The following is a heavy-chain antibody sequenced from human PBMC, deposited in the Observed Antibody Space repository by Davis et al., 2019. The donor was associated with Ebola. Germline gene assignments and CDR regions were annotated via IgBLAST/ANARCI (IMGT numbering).Heavy chain of an antibody. CDR2: IWYDGSNK. V-gene: IGHV3-33*01. J-gene: IGHJ6*02. CDR1: GFTFSSYG. Sequence: PGGSLRLSCAASGFTFSSYGMHWVRQAPGKGLEWVAVIWYDGSNKYYADSVKGRFTISRDNSKNTLYLQMNSLRAEDTAVYYCARDPPGDAVVKVAAGTYYYYGMDVWGQGTTVTVSS. D-gene: IGHD6-13*01. CDR3: ARDPPGDAVVKVAAGTYYYYGMDV.